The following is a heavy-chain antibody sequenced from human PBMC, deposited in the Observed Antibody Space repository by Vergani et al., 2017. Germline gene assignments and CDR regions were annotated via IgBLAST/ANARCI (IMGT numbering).Heavy chain of an antibody. Sequence: EVQLVESGGGLVKPGGSLRLSCAVSGFTFSSYSMNWVRQAPGKGLEWVSSISSSSSYIYYADSVKGRFTISRDNAKNSLYLQMNSLRAEDTAVYYCARDSGIAVAGTPSPAKTNWFDPWDQGTLVTVSS. V-gene: IGHV3-21*01. CDR2: ISSSSSYI. D-gene: IGHD6-19*01. J-gene: IGHJ5*02. CDR3: ARDSGIAVAGTPSPAKTNWFDP. CDR1: GFTFSSYS.